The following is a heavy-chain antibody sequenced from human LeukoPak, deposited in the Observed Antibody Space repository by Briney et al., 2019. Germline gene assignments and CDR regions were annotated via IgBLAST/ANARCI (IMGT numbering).Heavy chain of an antibody. CDR2: IYNSGTT. CDR3: ARDSSSFPNYFDF. D-gene: IGHD3-10*01. J-gene: IGHJ4*02. V-gene: IGHV3-53*01. CDR1: GFTVSSTY. Sequence: HPGGSLRLSCAASGFTVSSTYMSWVSQDPGQGMEWLSLIYNSGTTFYADSVQGRFTISRDNSKNTLYLQMNSLRAEDTAIYYCARDSSSFPNYFDFWGQGTLVTVSP.